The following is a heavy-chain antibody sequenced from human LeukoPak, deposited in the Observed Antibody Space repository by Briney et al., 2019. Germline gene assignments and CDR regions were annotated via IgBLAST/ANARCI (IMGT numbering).Heavy chain of an antibody. CDR2: IKTDGSNT. J-gene: IGHJ3*02. V-gene: IGHV3-74*01. CDR3: ARAGTGSRNAFDI. CDR1: GFTSSTYW. D-gene: IGHD3/OR15-3a*01. Sequence: GESLRLSCAASGFTSSTYWMHWVRQAPGKGLVWVSRIKTDGSNTGYADSVKGRFTISRDNAKNTLYLQMNSLRAEDTAVYYCARAGTGSRNAFDIWGQGTMVTVSS.